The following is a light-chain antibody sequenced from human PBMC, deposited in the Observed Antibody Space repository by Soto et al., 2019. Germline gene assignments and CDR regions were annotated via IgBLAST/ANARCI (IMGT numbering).Light chain of an antibody. CDR3: QTWGTDVSV. CDR1: SGHSSYA. Sequence: QLVLTQWPSASASLGASVKLTCTLSSGHSSYAIAWHQQQPEKGHRFLMRLNSDGSHNKGYGIPDRFSGSSSGAERYLTISSLQSEDEADYYCQTWGTDVSVFGGGTQRTVL. V-gene: IGLV4-69*01. J-gene: IGLJ7*01. CDR2: LNSDGSH.